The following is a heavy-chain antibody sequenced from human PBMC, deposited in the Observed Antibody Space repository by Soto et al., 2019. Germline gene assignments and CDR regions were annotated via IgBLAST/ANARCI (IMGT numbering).Heavy chain of an antibody. V-gene: IGHV4-59*08. J-gene: IGHJ6*02. CDR1: GGYIVSHG. CDR3: ARLYDYGDYYYYGMDV. CDR2: IYYSGST. Sequence: SDTMRLSCSVAGGYIVSHGWSRIRQPPGKGLEWIGYIYYSGSTNYNPSLKSRVTISVDTSKNQFSLKLSSVTAADTAVYYCARLYDYGDYYYYGMDVWGQGTTVTVSS. D-gene: IGHD4-17*01.